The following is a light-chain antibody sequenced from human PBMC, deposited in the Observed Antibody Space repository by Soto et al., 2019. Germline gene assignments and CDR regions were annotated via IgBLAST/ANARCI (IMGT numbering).Light chain of an antibody. CDR2: SNY. J-gene: IGLJ1*01. Sequence: QSVLTQPPSASGTPGQRVTISCSGSSSNIGSKTVNWYQQLPGTAPKLLIYSNYQRPSGVPDRFSGSKPGTSASLAISGLQSEDEADYYCSAWDDSLNGYVFGTGTKLTVL. CDR1: SSNIGSKT. V-gene: IGLV1-44*01. CDR3: SAWDDSLNGYV.